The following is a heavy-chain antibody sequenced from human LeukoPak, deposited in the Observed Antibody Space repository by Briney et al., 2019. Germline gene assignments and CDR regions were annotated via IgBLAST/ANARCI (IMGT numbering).Heavy chain of an antibody. CDR1: GFTFSSYW. D-gene: IGHD3-22*01. J-gene: IGHJ4*02. CDR2: ISGGGAT. Sequence: GGSLRLSCAASGFTFSSYWMHWVRQAPGEGLEWVSAISGGGATYYADSVKGRFTISRDNSNNMLYLQMNSLRAEDTAVYYCAKDLHYYDSTGYPYFDSWGQGTLVTVSS. CDR3: AKDLHYYDSTGYPYFDS. V-gene: IGHV3-23*01.